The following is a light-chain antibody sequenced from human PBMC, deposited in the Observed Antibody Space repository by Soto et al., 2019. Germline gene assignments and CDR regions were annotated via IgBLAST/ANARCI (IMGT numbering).Light chain of an antibody. CDR3: ESWDSATWV. V-gene: IGLV4-60*02. CDR1: SWHSNNI. J-gene: IGLJ3*02. Sequence: QLVLTQSSSASASLGSSVKITCTLSSWHSNNIIAWHQQQPGKAPRYLRNLEGSGSDNKGSGVPDRFSGSSSGADRYLSIANLQFEDEADYYCESWDSATWVLGGGTKLTVL. CDR2: LEGSGSD.